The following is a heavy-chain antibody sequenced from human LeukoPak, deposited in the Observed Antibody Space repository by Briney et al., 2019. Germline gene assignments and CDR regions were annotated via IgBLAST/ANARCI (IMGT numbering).Heavy chain of an antibody. V-gene: IGHV4-34*01. J-gene: IGHJ5*02. CDR2: INHSGST. CDR3: ARGGIAVAGRFDP. D-gene: IGHD6-19*01. Sequence: ASETLSLTCAVYGGSFSGYYWSWIRQPPGKGLEWIGEINHSGSTNYNPSLKSRVTISVDTSKNQFSLKLSSVTAADTAVYYCARGGIAVAGRFDPWGQGTLVTVSS. CDR1: GGSFSGYY.